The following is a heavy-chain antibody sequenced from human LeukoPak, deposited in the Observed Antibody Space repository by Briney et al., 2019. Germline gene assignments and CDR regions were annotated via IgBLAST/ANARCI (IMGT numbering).Heavy chain of an antibody. CDR2: INLDGSST. CDR3: ARDSSTRWFVSEYFQQ. Sequence: GGSLRLSCAASGFTFSNNWMHWVRQVPGKGLVWVARINLDGSSTSYADSVKGRFIISRDNAKDTLSLQMDSLSAEDTAVYYCARDSSTRWFVSEYFQQWGQGTLVTVSS. J-gene: IGHJ1*01. V-gene: IGHV3-74*01. D-gene: IGHD2-2*01. CDR1: GFTFSNNW.